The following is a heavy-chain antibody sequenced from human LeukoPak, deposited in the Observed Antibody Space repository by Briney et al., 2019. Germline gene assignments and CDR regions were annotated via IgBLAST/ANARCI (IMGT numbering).Heavy chain of an antibody. CDR2: IRSDGSNK. CDR1: GFTFSGYG. Sequence: QPGGSLRLSCAASGFTFSGYGMHWVRQGPGKGLEWVAFIRSDGSNKYYADSVKGRFTVSKDNSKNPLYLQMNSLRGEDPAVYYFAKVHCGRCSEDDYFDYWGQRTLGTVSS. CDR3: AKVHCGRCSEDDYFDY. J-gene: IGHJ4*02. D-gene: IGHD2-21*01. V-gene: IGHV3-30*02.